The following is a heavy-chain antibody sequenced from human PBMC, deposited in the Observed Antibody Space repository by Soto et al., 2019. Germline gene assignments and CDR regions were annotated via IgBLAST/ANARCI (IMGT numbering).Heavy chain of an antibody. Sequence: PXGTLSLTCAVYGGSFSGYYWSGIRQPPGKGLEWTGEINHSGSTNYNPSLKSRVTISVDTSKNQFSLKLSSVTAADTAVYYCARGQGGIAAAGTRYNWFDPWGQGTLVTVSS. V-gene: IGHV4-34*01. J-gene: IGHJ5*02. D-gene: IGHD6-13*01. CDR2: INHSGST. CDR3: ARGQGGIAAAGTRYNWFDP. CDR1: GGSFSGYY.